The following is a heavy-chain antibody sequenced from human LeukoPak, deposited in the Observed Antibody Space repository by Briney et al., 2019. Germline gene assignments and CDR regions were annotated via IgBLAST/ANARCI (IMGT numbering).Heavy chain of an antibody. CDR1: ALTFSDYY. Sequence: PGGSLRLSCAASALTFSDYYMSWIRQAPGKGLEWVSYISSSGSTIYYADSVKGRFTISRDNAKNSLYLQMNSLRAEDTAVYYCARRPYGDLRGYYYYMDVWGKGTTVTVFS. D-gene: IGHD4-17*01. CDR3: ARRPYGDLRGYYYYMDV. J-gene: IGHJ6*03. CDR2: ISSSGSTI. V-gene: IGHV3-11*04.